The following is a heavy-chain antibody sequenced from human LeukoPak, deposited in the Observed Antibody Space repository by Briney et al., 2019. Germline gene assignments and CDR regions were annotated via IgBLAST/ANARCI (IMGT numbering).Heavy chain of an antibody. CDR3: AKDLVSSGWSSSLLDP. J-gene: IGHJ5*02. CDR1: GFTFSSYA. V-gene: IGHV3-23*01. Sequence: PGGSLKLSCAASGFTFSSYAMNWVRQAPGKGLEWVSGISSSSDRMYYADSVKGRFTISRDNSKNTLYLQMNSLRAEDTAVYYCAKDLVSSGWSSSLLDPWGQGTLVTVSS. CDR2: ISSSSDRM. D-gene: IGHD6-19*01.